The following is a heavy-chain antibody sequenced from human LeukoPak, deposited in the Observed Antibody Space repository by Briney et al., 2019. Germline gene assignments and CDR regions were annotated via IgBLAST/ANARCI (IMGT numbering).Heavy chain of an antibody. CDR3: ARGLINDY. V-gene: IGHV3-7*01. Sequence: GGSLRLSCAASGFTFSSYSMNWVRQAPGKGLEWVANIKQDGSEKYYVDSVKGRFTISRDNAKNSLYLQMNSLRAEDTAVYYCARGLINDYWGQGTLVTVSS. J-gene: IGHJ4*02. CDR2: IKQDGSEK. D-gene: IGHD2-8*01. CDR1: GFTFSSYS.